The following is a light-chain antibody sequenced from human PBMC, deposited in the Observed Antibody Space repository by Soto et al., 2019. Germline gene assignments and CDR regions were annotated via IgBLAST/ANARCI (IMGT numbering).Light chain of an antibody. CDR1: SSDVGGYNY. CDR2: EVS. J-gene: IGLJ3*02. CDR3: SSYAGSNHNWV. V-gene: IGLV2-8*01. Sequence: QSVLTQPPSASGSPGQSVTISCTGTSSDVGGYNYVSWHQQHPGKAPKLMIYEVSKRPSGVPDRFSGSKSGNTASLTVSGLQAEDEADYYCSSYAGSNHNWVFGGGTKLTVL.